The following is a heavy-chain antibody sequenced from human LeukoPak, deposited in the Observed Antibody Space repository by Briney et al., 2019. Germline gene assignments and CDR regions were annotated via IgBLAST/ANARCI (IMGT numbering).Heavy chain of an antibody. V-gene: IGHV4-4*07. CDR1: GGSISSYY. CDR3: ARDSRDSSGWYAYYFDY. D-gene: IGHD6-19*01. CDR2: IYTSGST. J-gene: IGHJ4*02. Sequence: PSETLSLTCTVSGGSISSYYWSWIRRPAGKGLEWIGRIYTSGSTNYNPSLKSRVTMSVDTSKNQFSLKLSSVTAADTAVYYCARDSRDSSGWYAYYFDYWGQGTLVTVSS.